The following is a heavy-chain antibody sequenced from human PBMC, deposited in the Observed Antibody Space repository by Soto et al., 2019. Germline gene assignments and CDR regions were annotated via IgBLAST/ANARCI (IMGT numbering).Heavy chain of an antibody. D-gene: IGHD3-16*01. CDR1: GGSISSGNTY. Sequence: PSETLSLTCTVSGGSISSGNTYWSWIRQAPGKGLEWIGYIFSSGTTYYNPSLKSRLTMSLDTSQNQFSLKLNSVTAADTAVYFCARVPSPFDFYYAMDVWGQGTTVTVSS. CDR3: ARVPSPFDFYYAMDV. CDR2: IFSSGTT. V-gene: IGHV4-30-4*02. J-gene: IGHJ6*02.